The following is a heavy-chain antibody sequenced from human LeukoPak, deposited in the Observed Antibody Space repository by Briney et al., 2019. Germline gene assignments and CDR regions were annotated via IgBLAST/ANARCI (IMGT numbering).Heavy chain of an antibody. V-gene: IGHV4-30-4*01. Sequence: SETLSLTCTVSGGSISSGDYYWRWIRQPPGKGLEWIGYIYYSGSTYYNPSLKSRVTISVDTSKNQFSLKLSSVTAADTAVYYCARGGEVVPAAIGYFDYWGQGTLVTVSS. CDR1: GGSISSGDYY. J-gene: IGHJ4*02. CDR3: ARGGEVVPAAIGYFDY. CDR2: IYYSGST. D-gene: IGHD2-2*02.